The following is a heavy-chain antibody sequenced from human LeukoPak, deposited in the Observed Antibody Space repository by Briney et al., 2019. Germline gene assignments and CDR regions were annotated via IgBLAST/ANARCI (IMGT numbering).Heavy chain of an antibody. V-gene: IGHV1-2*02. CDR3: VSAYDQ. Sequence: ASVKVSCKASGYRFTDSYMHWVRQAPGQGFEWMGWINPSTGDTKYTKMFQGRVTLTTGASINTAYMELSGLRPADTAVYFCVSAYDQWGQGTLVTVSS. J-gene: IGHJ5*02. CDR2: INPSTGDT. CDR1: GYRFTDSY.